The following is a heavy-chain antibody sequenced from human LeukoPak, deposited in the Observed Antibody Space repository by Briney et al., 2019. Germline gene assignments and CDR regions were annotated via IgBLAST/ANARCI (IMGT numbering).Heavy chain of an antibody. CDR3: TTDPVDNYDILTGYEEEKSY. J-gene: IGHJ4*02. Sequence: GGSLRLSCAASGFTFTTFAMSWVRQAPGKGLEWVGRIKSKTDGGTTDYAAPVKGRFTISRDDSKNTLYLQMNSLKTEDTAVYYCTTDPVDNYDILTGYEEEKSYWGQGTLVTVSS. CDR1: GFTFTTFA. V-gene: IGHV3-15*01. CDR2: IKSKTDGGTT. D-gene: IGHD3-9*01.